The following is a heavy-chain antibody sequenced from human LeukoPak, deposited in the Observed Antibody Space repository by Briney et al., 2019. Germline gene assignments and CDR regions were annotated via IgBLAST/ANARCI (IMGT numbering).Heavy chain of an antibody. J-gene: IGHJ5*02. CDR1: GGSISSSSYY. CDR3: ATIVVVVAATPGYNWFDP. CDR2: IYYSGST. D-gene: IGHD2-15*01. V-gene: IGHV4-39*01. Sequence: SETLSLTCTVSGGSISSSSYYWGWIRQPPGKGLEWIGSIYYSGSTYYNPSLKSRVTISVDTSKKQFSLKLSSVTAADTAVYYCATIVVVVAATPGYNWFDPWGQGTLVTVSS.